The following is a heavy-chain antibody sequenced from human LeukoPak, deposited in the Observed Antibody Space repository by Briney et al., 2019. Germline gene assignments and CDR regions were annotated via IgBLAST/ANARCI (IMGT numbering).Heavy chain of an antibody. CDR3: ARALPMAVAGTGSGSDY. CDR1: GYTFTGYY. D-gene: IGHD6-19*01. Sequence: ASVKVSCKASGYTFTGYYMHWVRQAPGQGLEWMGWIKPNSGGTNYAQKFQGRVTMTRDTSISTAYMELSRLRSDDTAVYYCARALPMAVAGTGSGSDYWGQGTLVTVSS. V-gene: IGHV1-2*02. CDR2: IKPNSGGT. J-gene: IGHJ4*02.